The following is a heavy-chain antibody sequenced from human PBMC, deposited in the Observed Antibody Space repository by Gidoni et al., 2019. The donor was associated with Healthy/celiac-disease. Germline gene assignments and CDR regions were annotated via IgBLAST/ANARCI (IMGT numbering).Heavy chain of an antibody. D-gene: IGHD6-6*01. J-gene: IGHJ4*02. Sequence: QVTLKESGPVLVKPTETLTLTCTVSGFSLSNARMGVSWIRQPPGNALEWLAHIFSNDEKSYSTSLKSRLTISKDTSKSQVVLTMTNMDPVDTATYYCARMEYSSSSIDYWGQGTLVTVSS. CDR3: ARMEYSSSSIDY. CDR2: IFSNDEK. V-gene: IGHV2-26*01. CDR1: GFSLSNARMG.